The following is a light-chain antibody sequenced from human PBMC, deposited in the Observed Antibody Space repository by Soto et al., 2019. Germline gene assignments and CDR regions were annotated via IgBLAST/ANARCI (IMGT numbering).Light chain of an antibody. CDR3: QSYDTSLRSYV. CDR2: GDT. CDR1: SSNIGADYH. Sequence: QSALTQPPSVSGAPRQRVSIFCSGSSSNIGADYHVHWYQQFPGTAPRLLIYGDTNRPSGVPGRFSGSKSDTSASLVITGLQAEDEADYYCQSYDTSLRSYVFGAGTKLTVL. V-gene: IGLV1-40*01. J-gene: IGLJ1*01.